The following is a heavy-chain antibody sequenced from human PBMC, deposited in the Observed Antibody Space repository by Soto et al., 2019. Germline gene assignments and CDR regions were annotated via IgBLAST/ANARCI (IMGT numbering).Heavy chain of an antibody. CDR1: GGSISSSTYY. Sequence: SETLSLTCTVSGGSISSSTYYWGWIRQPPGKGLEWIGNIYYSGSTYYSPSLKSRVTISIDTSENQFSLKLSSVTAADTAVYYCARKGGSGSNSPFDFWGQGALVTVSS. CDR3: ARKGGSGSNSPFDF. J-gene: IGHJ4*02. V-gene: IGHV4-39*07. D-gene: IGHD3-10*01. CDR2: IYYSGST.